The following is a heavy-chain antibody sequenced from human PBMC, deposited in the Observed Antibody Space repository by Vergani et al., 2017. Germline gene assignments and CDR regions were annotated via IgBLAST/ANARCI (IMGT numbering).Heavy chain of an antibody. CDR3: AKVGGYCSSTSCAPPGWFDP. V-gene: IGHV3-23*04. CDR1: GFTFSSYS. J-gene: IGHJ5*02. CDR2: ISGSGGST. Sequence: EVQLVESGGGLVQPGGSLRLSCAASGFTFSSYSMNWVRQAPGKGLEWVSAISGSGGSTYYADSVKGRFTISRDNSKNTLYLQMNSLRAEDTAVYYCAKVGGYCSSTSCAPPGWFDPWGQGTLVTVSS. D-gene: IGHD2-2*03.